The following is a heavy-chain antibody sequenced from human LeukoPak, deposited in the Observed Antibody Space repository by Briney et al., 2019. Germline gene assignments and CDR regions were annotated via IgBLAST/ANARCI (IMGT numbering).Heavy chain of an antibody. Sequence: SSVKVSCKASGYTFTTYGISWARQAPGQGLEWMGWISADNGNTNYAQNLQGRVTMTTDTSTSTAYMELRSLGSDDTAVYYCARDVGDTGNPYFFDYWGQGTLVTVSS. J-gene: IGHJ4*02. V-gene: IGHV1-18*01. D-gene: IGHD2-8*02. CDR2: ISADNGNT. CDR1: GYTFTTYG. CDR3: ARDVGDTGNPYFFDY.